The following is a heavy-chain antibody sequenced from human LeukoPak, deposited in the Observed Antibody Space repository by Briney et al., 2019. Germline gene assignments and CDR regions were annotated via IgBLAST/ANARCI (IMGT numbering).Heavy chain of an antibody. CDR1: GLTFSSHG. J-gene: IGHJ4*02. D-gene: IGHD6-13*01. CDR2: ISYDGSNK. V-gene: IGHV3-30*03. Sequence: GGSLRLSCVASGLTFSSHGMHWVRQAPGKGLEWVAIISYDGSNKYFADSVKGRFTISRDSSKNTLYLQMNSLRAEDTAVYYCARDRSSSWALDYWGQGTLVTVSS. CDR3: ARDRSSSWALDY.